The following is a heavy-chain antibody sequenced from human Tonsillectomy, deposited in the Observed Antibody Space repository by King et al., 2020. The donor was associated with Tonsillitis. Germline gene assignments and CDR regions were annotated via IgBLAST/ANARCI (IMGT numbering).Heavy chain of an antibody. J-gene: IGHJ3*02. D-gene: IGHD1-7*01. CDR2: ISYDGGNK. CDR1: GFTSSRHG. V-gene: IGHV3-30*01. Sequence: VQLVESGGGVVQPGRSLRLSCAASGFTSSRHGMHWVRQAPGKGLEWVAIISYDGGNKYYADSVKGRFTISRDNSKNTLYLQMNSLRAEDTAVYYCARDADFNWNYFGQIKLGAFDIWGQGTMVTVSS. CDR3: ARDADFNWNYFGQIKLGAFDI.